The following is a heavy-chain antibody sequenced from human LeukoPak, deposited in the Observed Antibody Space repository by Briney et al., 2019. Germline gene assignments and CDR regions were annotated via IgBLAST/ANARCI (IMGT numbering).Heavy chain of an antibody. Sequence: SETLSLTCSVSGYSISSGYLWGWIRQPPGKGLEWIGSIDGSGSSYYNPSLKSRVTISVDKSKNQFSLKLSSVTAADTAVYYCARGPVLDSYYDSSGSFDYWGQGTLVTVSS. D-gene: IGHD3-22*01. V-gene: IGHV4-38-2*02. CDR2: IDGSGSS. CDR3: ARGPVLDSYYDSSGSFDY. J-gene: IGHJ4*02. CDR1: GYSISSGYL.